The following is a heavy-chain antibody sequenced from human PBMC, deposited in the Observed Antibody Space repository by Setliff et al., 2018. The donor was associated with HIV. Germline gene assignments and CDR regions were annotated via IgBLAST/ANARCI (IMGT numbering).Heavy chain of an antibody. CDR3: ARDSGTVVGATGPGY. CDR1: RFTFSNTW. CDR2: LNQDGTEK. Sequence: GSLRLSCAASRFTFSNTWMYWVRQAPGKGLEWVANLNQDGTEKYYLESVKGRFTISRDNAKNLLYLQVNSLRADDTAVYYCARDSGTVVGATGPGYWGQGTLVTVSS. D-gene: IGHD1-26*01. J-gene: IGHJ4*02. V-gene: IGHV3-7*01.